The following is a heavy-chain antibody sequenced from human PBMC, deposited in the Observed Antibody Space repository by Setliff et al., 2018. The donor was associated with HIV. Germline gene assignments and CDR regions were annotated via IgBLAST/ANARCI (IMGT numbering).Heavy chain of an antibody. V-gene: IGHV4-39*01. CDR3: ARHFYGYYGSNGLPIQY. Sequence: SETLSLTCTVSRDSIRNGAYYWGWIRQPPGKGLEWIGTVCYSGGTYYNPSLMGRVTISIDTSKNQFSLNLSSVAAADTAVYYCARHFYGYYGSNGLPIQYWGQGTLVTVSS. D-gene: IGHD3-22*01. J-gene: IGHJ4*02. CDR2: VCYSGGT. CDR1: RDSIRNGAYY.